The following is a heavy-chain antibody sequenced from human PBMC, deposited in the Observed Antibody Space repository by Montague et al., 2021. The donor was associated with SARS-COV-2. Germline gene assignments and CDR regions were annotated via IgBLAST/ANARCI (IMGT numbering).Heavy chain of an antibody. J-gene: IGHJ3*02. Sequence: SETLSLTCTVSGGSISSTSYYWGWIRQPPGKGLEWIGSISYSGSTYYKPSLKSRVTISVDTSKNQFSLRLSSVTAAETAVYYCARHITGSGNAFDIWGQGTMVTVSS. CDR3: ARHITGSGNAFDI. CDR2: ISYSGST. D-gene: IGHD3-10*01. CDR1: GGSISSTSYY. V-gene: IGHV4-39*01.